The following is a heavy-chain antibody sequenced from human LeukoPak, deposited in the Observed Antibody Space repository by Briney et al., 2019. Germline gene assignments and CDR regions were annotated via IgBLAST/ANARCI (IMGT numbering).Heavy chain of an antibody. CDR1: GFTFSSFS. CDR2: ISSTSGTI. V-gene: IGHV3-48*01. J-gene: IGHJ4*02. CDR3: AKGYY. Sequence: GGSLRLSCAASGFTFSSFSMNWVRQAPGKGLEWVSYISSTSGTIQYADSVKGRFTISRDNSKNTLYLQMNSLRAEDTAVYYCAKGYYWGQGTLVTVSS.